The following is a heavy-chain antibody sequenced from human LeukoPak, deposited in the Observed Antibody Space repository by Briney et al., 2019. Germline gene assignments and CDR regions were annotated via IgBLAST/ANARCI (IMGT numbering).Heavy chain of an antibody. CDR2: IYSGGSI. D-gene: IGHD3-22*01. Sequence: PGGSLRLSCAASGFTVSTNYMSWVRQAPGKGLEWVSVIYSGGSIYYADSVKGRFTISRDNSKNTLYLQMNTLRAEDTAVYYCARDRHKYNYDSGGYPPYWGQGTLVTVSS. CDR1: GFTVSTNY. V-gene: IGHV3-66*01. J-gene: IGHJ4*02. CDR3: ARDRHKYNYDSGGYPPY.